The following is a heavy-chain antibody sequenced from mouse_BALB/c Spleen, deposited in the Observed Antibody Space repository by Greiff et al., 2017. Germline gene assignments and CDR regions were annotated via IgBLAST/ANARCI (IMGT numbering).Heavy chain of an antibody. J-gene: IGHJ4*01. V-gene: IGHV5-9-4*01. CDR2: ISSGGSYT. Sequence: EVKVEESGGGLVKPGGSLKLSCAASGFTFSSYAMSWVRQSPEKRLEWVAEISSGGSYTYYPDTVTGRFTISRDNAKNTLYLEMSSLRSEDTAMYYCARDPNIYAMDYWGQGTSVTVSS. CDR1: GFTFSSYA. CDR3: ARDPNIYAMDY.